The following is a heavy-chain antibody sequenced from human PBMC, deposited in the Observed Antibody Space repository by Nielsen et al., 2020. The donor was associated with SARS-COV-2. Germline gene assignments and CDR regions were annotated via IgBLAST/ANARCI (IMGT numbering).Heavy chain of an antibody. V-gene: IGHV4-31*03. CDR1: GASISSGGYF. CDR3: AREASGYDHYKYGMDV. Sequence: SETLSLTCTVSGASISSGGYFWSWIRQHPGKGLEWIGYIYFTGRTSYNPSLKSRVAMSVDTSKNQFSLGLKSVTAADTAVYYCAREASGYDHYKYGMDVWGLGATVTVAS. D-gene: IGHD5-12*01. J-gene: IGHJ6*02. CDR2: IYFTGRT.